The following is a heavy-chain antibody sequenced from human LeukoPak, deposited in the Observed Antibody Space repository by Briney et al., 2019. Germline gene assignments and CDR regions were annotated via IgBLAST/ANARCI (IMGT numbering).Heavy chain of an antibody. D-gene: IGHD3-22*01. V-gene: IGHV3-21*01. Sequence: GGSLRLSCAASGFTFSSYSMNWVRQAPGKGLEWVSSISSSSYIYYADSVKGRFTISRDNAKNSLYLQMNSLRAEDTAVYYCAKAYYYDSSGYPDSWYFDLWGRGTLVTVSS. J-gene: IGHJ2*01. CDR3: AKAYYYDSSGYPDSWYFDL. CDR2: ISSSSYI. CDR1: GFTFSSYS.